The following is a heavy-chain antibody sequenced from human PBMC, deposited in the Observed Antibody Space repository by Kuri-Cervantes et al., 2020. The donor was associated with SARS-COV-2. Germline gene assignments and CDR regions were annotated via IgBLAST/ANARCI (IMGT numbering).Heavy chain of an antibody. CDR2: IYYSGST. Sequence: SETLSLTCTVSGGSISSSSYYWGWIRQPPGKGLEWIGSIYYSGSTNYNPSLKSRVTISVDTSKNQSSLKLSSVTAADTAVYYCARGTGSYYDFWSGSNFDYWGQGTLVTVSS. CDR1: GGSISSSSYY. J-gene: IGHJ4*02. D-gene: IGHD3-3*01. CDR3: ARGTGSYYDFWSGSNFDY. V-gene: IGHV4-39*07.